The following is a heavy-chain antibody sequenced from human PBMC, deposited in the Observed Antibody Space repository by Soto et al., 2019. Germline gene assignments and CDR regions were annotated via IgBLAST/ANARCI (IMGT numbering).Heavy chain of an antibody. Sequence: TSETLSLTCTVSGGSFKSGSYSWSWIRQPAGKGLEWIGRFSLSGTTNYNPSLRSRVTMSADVSKNQFSLRLTSVTAADTALYYCARGMTPPGAPAWYYFDSWGQGTLVIVSS. D-gene: IGHD2-8*02. V-gene: IGHV4-61*02. CDR2: FSLSGTT. CDR3: ARGMTPPGAPAWYYFDS. J-gene: IGHJ4*02. CDR1: GGSFKSGSYS.